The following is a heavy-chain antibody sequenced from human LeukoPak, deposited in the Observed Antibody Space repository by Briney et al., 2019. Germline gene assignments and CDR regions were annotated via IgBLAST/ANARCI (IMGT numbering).Heavy chain of an antibody. CDR3: ARIFPGSWIDP. Sequence: PSQTLSLTCAVSGGSISSYYWIWIRQPAGKGLEWIGRIYTSGSTNYNPSLKSRVTMSVDTSKNQFSLKLSSVTAADTAVYYCARIFPGSWIDPWGQGTLVTVSS. CDR2: IYTSGST. CDR1: GGSISSYY. J-gene: IGHJ5*02. D-gene: IGHD2-21*01. V-gene: IGHV4-4*07.